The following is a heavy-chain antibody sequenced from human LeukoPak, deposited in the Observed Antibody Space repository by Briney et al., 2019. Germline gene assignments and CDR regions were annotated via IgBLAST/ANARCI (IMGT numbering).Heavy chain of an antibody. CDR3: ASVRSRVVRPRRNWFDP. D-gene: IGHD3-3*01. CDR2: INHSGST. V-gene: IGHV4-34*01. CDR1: GGSFSGYY. Sequence: SETLSLTCAVYGGSFSGYYWGWIRQPPGKGLEWIGEINHSGSTNYNPSLKSRVTISVDTSKNQFSLKLSSVTAADTAVYYCASVRSRVVRPRRNWFDPWGQGTLVTVSS. J-gene: IGHJ5*02.